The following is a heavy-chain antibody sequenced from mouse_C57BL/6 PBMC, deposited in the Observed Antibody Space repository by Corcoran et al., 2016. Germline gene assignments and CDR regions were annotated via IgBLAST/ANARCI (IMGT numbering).Heavy chain of an antibody. CDR3: AREQGYDYDVAY. Sequence: EVQLQQSGPELVKPGASVKISCKASGYTFTDYYMNWVKQSHGKSLEWIGDINPNNGGTSYNQKFKGKATLTVDKSSSTAYMELRSLTSEDSAVYYCAREQGYDYDVAYWGQGTLVTVSA. CDR2: INPNNGGT. D-gene: IGHD2-4*01. V-gene: IGHV1-26*01. J-gene: IGHJ3*01. CDR1: GYTFTDYY.